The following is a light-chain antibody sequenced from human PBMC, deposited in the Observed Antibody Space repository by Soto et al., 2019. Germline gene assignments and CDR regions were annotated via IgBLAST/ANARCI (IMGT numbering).Light chain of an antibody. CDR1: QGVSTN. CDR3: QQYDIASG. J-gene: IGKJ4*01. V-gene: IGKV3-15*01. CDR2: GAS. Sequence: EIVMTQSPVTLSVSPGETATLSCRASQGVSTNLAWYQQKPGQAPRLLMYGASTRATGIPARFSGSGSGTEFTLTISSLQSEDFAVYYCQQYDIASGFGGGTRVEI.